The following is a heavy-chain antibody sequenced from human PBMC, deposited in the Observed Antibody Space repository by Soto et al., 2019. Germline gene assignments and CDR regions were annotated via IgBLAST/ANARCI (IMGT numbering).Heavy chain of an antibody. D-gene: IGHD3-10*01. J-gene: IGHJ6*02. CDR3: ARDRNYYGSGSFYRREYYYYYYGMDV. CDR2: INPNSGGT. Sequence: ASVKVSCKASGYTFTGYYMHWVRQAPGQGLEWMGGINPNSGGTNYAQKFQGRVTMTRDTSISTAYMELSRLRSDDTAVYYCARDRNYYGSGSFYRREYYYYYYGMDVWGQGTTVTVSS. CDR1: GYTFTGYY. V-gene: IGHV1-2*02.